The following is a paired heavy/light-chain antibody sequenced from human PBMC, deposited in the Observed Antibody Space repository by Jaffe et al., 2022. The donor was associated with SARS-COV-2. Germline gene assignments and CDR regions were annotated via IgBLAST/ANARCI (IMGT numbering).Light chain of an antibody. CDR1: SSDVGGYKY. CDR3: SSYAGSNFVV. Sequence: QSALTQPPSASGSPGQSVTISCTGTSSDVGGYKYVSWYQQHPGKAPKLMIYEVSKRPSGVPDRFSGSKSGNTASLTVSGLQADDEADYYCSSYAGSNFVVFGGGTKLTVL. V-gene: IGLV2-8*01. J-gene: IGLJ2*01. CDR2: EVS.
Heavy chain of an antibody. Sequence: QLQLQESGPGLVRPSETLSLTCTVSGDSISSSGYYWGWIRQPPGKGLEWIGSIYYSGNTYYNPSLKSRVTISVDTSKNQFSLKLNSVTATDTAMFYCARQRFIAVFGVFKPFDYWGQGTLVTVSS. V-gene: IGHV4-39*01. CDR3: ARQRFIAVFGVFKPFDY. D-gene: IGHD3-3*01. J-gene: IGHJ4*02. CDR2: IYYSGNT. CDR1: GDSISSSGYY.